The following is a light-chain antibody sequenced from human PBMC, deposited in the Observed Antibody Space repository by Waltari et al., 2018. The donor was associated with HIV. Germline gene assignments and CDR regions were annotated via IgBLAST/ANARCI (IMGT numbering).Light chain of an antibody. CDR2: YDN. J-gene: IGLJ1*01. Sequence: TQPGSVSVAPGQTASITCEGNNLGTLSVHWYRQTPGQAPILIIYYDNDRPSGIAERFSGSKSGDTATLSISRVEAGDEGEYFCQVWQKPGRYVFGSGTKVTVL. CDR3: QVWQKPGRYV. CDR1: NLGTLS. V-gene: IGLV3-21*01.